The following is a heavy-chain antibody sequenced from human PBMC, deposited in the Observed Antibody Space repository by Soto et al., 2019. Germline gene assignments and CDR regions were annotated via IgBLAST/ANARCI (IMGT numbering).Heavy chain of an antibody. D-gene: IGHD6-19*01. CDR1: GGSFGGYY. J-gene: IGHJ4*02. CDR3: AKSSGWFDY. CDR2: IYTTTGST. Sequence: PSETLSLTCTVSGGSFGGYYWSWIRQPAGKGLEWIGRIYTTTGSTTYNPSLNSRLTMSVDTSNNLFFLNLKSVTAADTAVYYCAKSSGWFDYWGQGILVTVSS. V-gene: IGHV4-4*07.